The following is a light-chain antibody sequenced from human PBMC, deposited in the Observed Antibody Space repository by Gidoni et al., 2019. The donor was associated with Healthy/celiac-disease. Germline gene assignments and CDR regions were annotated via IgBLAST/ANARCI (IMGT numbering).Light chain of an antibody. CDR1: QDISNY. CDR2: DAS. V-gene: IGKV1-33*01. Sequence: DIQMPQSPSSLSASVGDRVTITCQASQDISNYLNWYQQKPGKAPKLLIYDASNLETGGPSRFSGSGSGTDFTFTISSLQPEDIATYYCQQYDNLPTFXGXTKVEIK. CDR3: QQYDNLPT. J-gene: IGKJ4*01.